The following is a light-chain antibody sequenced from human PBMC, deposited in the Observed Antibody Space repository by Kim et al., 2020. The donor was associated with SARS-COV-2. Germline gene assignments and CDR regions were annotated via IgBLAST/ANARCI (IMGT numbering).Light chain of an antibody. CDR2: GAS. J-gene: IGKJ1*01. CDR3: HQYNDRPRT. Sequence: SLSPGEIATLSCRASQSVSNKVAWYQRKPGQAPRLLIFGASTRATGIPARFSGSVSGTEFTLSISSLQSEDFAVYYCHQYNDRPRTFGQGTKWISN. V-gene: IGKV3-15*01. CDR1: QSVSNK.